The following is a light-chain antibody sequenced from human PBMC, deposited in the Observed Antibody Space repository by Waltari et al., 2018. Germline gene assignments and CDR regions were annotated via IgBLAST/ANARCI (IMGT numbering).Light chain of an antibody. V-gene: IGLV2-14*01. J-gene: IGLJ1*01. CDR1: SSDVGGYNY. CDR2: EVS. CDR3: SSYTSSSLYV. Sequence: QSALTQPASVSGSPGQSITISCTGTSSDVGGYNYVSWYQHHPGKAPKLMIYEVSNRPSGSSNRCAGSKSGNAASLTFSGLRAENEADYACSSYTSSSLYVFGTGTKVTVL.